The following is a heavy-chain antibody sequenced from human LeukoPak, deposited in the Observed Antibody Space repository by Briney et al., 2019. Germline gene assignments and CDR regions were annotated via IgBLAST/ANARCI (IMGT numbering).Heavy chain of an antibody. D-gene: IGHD3-10*01. J-gene: IGHJ4*02. CDR2: IYYSGST. Sequence: SETLSFTCTVSGDSISSSSHYWDWIRQPPGKGLEWIGTIYYSGSTYYNPSLKSRVTISVDTSKNQFSLKLSSVTAADTAVYYCARQTFYGSGSYLDYWGQGTLVTVSS. V-gene: IGHV4-39*01. CDR1: GDSISSSSHY. CDR3: ARQTFYGSGSYLDY.